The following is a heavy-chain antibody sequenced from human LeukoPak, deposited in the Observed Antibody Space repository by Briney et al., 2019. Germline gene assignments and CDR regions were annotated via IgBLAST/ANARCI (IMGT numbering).Heavy chain of an antibody. J-gene: IGHJ4*02. D-gene: IGHD6-19*01. CDR1: GYTFTGYY. CDR2: INPNSGGT. Sequence: ASVKVSCKASGYTFTGYYMHWVRQAPGQGLEWMGWINPNSGGTNYAQKFQGRVTMTRDTSISTACMELSRLRSDDTAVYYCARGNKYSSGWRGYQRRYYFDYWGQGTLVTVSS. CDR3: ARGNKYSSGWRGYQRRYYFDY. V-gene: IGHV1-2*02.